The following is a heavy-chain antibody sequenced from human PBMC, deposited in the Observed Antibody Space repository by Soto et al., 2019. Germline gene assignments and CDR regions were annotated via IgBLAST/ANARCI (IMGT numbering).Heavy chain of an antibody. CDR3: GRVGRPQCLLPGFDN. Sequence: QVQLVESGGGVVQPGWSLRLSCATSGFTFSNYAMHWVRQAPGKGLEWVSVIRPEGSTRYYADSVKGRFTIYRDISKHRLYLQMSSLRADGTDVYFCGRVGRPQCLLPGFDNWGQVTLVTVS. D-gene: IGHD2-2*01. CDR1: GFTFSNYA. J-gene: IGHJ5*02. V-gene: IGHV3-33*01. CDR2: IRPEGSTR.